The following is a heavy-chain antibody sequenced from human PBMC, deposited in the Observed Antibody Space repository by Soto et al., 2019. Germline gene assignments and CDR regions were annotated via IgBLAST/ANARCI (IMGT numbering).Heavy chain of an antibody. CDR2: ISAYNGNT. CDR3: ARDSSSSFFYYYGMDV. J-gene: IGHJ6*02. Sequence: QVQLVQSGAEVKKPGASVKVSCKASGYTFTSYGISWVRQAPGQGLEWMGWISAYNGNTNYAQKLQGRVTMTTDTSTSTAYMELRSLRSDDTAVYYCARDSSSSFFYYYGMDVWGQGTTVNVSS. D-gene: IGHD6-6*01. CDR1: GYTFTSYG. V-gene: IGHV1-18*01.